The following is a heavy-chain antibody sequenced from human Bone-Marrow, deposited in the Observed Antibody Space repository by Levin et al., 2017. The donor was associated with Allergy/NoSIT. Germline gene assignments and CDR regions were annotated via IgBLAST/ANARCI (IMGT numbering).Heavy chain of an antibody. CDR1: GFTFSSYA. D-gene: IGHD5-18*01. J-gene: IGHJ6*02. Sequence: GESLKISCAASGFTFSSYAMHWVRQAPGKGLEWVAVISYDGSNKYYADSVKGRFTISRDNSKNTLYLQMNSLRAEDTAVYYCARDRTARPTRYYYYGMDVWGQGTTVTVSS. CDR2: ISYDGSNK. CDR3: ARDRTARPTRYYYYGMDV. V-gene: IGHV3-30-3*01.